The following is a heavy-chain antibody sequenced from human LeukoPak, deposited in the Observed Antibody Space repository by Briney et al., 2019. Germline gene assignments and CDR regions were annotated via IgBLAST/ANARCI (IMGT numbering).Heavy chain of an antibody. CDR1: GASTSNDY. J-gene: IGHJ4*02. D-gene: IGHD3-10*01. CDR3: ARDEGNYYGMAFDF. Sequence: SETLPLTCTVSGASTSNDYWNWIRQSPEKGLEWIGYVSSRGATNYNPSLRSRVTISGDTSKNQFSLRLTSVSAADTAMYFCARDEGNYYGMAFDFWGQGILVTVSS. V-gene: IGHV4-59*01. CDR2: VSSRGAT.